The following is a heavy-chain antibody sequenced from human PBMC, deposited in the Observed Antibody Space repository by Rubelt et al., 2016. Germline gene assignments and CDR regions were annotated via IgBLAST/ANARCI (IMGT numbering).Heavy chain of an antibody. CDR1: GGSFSGYY. D-gene: IGHD6-19*01. J-gene: IGHJ3*02. V-gene: IGHV4-34*01. Sequence: QVPLQQWGAGLLKPSETLSLTCAVYGGSFSGYYWSWIRQPTGKGQEGIGEIRHRGGTSYNPSLKSRNTISVDTTKDQFSLRLSFGTAAETAVYYCARGEVAVNALAIWGQGTMVTVSS. CDR2: IRHRGGT. CDR3: ARGEVAVNALAI.